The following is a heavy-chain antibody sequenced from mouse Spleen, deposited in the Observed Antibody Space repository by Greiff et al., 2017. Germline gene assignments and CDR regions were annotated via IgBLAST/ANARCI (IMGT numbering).Heavy chain of an antibody. CDR3: ARDYYGSSYGGFAY. Sequence: VQLKQSGPELVKPGDSVKISCKASGYSFTGYFMNWVMQSHGKSLEWIGRINPYNGDTFYNQKFKGKATLTVDKSSSTAHMELRSLTSEDSAVYYCARDYYGSSYGGFAYWGQGTLVTVSA. CDR1: GYSFTGYF. V-gene: IGHV1-20*01. D-gene: IGHD1-1*01. CDR2: INPYNGDT. J-gene: IGHJ3*01.